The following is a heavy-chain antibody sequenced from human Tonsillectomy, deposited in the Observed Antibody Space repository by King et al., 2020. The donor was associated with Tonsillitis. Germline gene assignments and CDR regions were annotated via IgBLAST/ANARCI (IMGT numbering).Heavy chain of an antibody. D-gene: IGHD3-10*01. CDR3: ARHYYGSGTYDDAFDI. Sequence: VQLVESGGGLVKPGGSLRLSGAASGFIFSDYNVNWVRQPPGKGLEWVSSITRSSSSMYYADSVKGRFTISRDNAKNSLYLQMNTLRAEDTAVYYCARHYYGSGTYDDAFDIWGQGTMVIVSS. V-gene: IGHV3-21*01. CDR2: ITRSSSSM. J-gene: IGHJ3*02. CDR1: GFIFSDYN.